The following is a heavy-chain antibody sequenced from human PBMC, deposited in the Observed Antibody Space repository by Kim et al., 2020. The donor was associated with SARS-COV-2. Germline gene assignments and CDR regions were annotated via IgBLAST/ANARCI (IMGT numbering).Heavy chain of an antibody. D-gene: IGHD5-18*01. J-gene: IGHJ6*02. CDR2: IYYSGTS. CDR3: ARGSSYDTPGFGMDV. Sequence: SQTLSLTCTVSGGSISSTSYYWGWIRQPPGKGLEWIGSIYYSGTSYYNPSLKSRVTISVDTSKNQFSLKVSSVTAADTAVYYCARGSSYDTPGFGMDVWG. V-gene: IGHV4-39*07. CDR1: GGSISSTSYY.